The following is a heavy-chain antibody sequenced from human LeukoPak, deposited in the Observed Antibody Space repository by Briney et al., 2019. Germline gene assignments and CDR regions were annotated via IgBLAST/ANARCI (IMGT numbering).Heavy chain of an antibody. D-gene: IGHD6-13*01. CDR2: INPNSGGT. Sequence: ASVKVSCRASGYAFTSYYMHWVRQAPGQGLEWMGIINPNSGGTNYAQKFQGRVTMTRDTSISTAYMELSRLRSDDTAVYYCARAYSSSWYGYWGQGTLVTVSS. CDR3: ARAYSSSWYGY. V-gene: IGHV1-2*02. CDR1: GYAFTSYY. J-gene: IGHJ4*02.